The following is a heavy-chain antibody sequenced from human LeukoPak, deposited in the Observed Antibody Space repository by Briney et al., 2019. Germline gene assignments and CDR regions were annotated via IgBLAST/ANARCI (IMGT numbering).Heavy chain of an antibody. CDR2: ISGSGGST. CDR1: GFTFSSYG. D-gene: IGHD3-10*01. J-gene: IGHJ4*02. CDR3: AKEVYYYGSGSYSARYFDY. Sequence: GGSLRLSCAASGFTFSSYGMSWVRQAPGKGLEWVSAISGSGGSTYYADSVKGRFTISRDNSKNTLYLQMNSLRAEDTAVYYCAKEVYYYGSGSYSARYFDYWGQGTLVTVSS. V-gene: IGHV3-23*01.